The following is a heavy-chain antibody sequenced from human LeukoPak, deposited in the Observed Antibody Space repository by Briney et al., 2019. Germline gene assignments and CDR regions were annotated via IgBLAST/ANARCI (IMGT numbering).Heavy chain of an antibody. CDR1: GGSISSGSYY. D-gene: IGHD5-18*01. V-gene: IGHV4-61*02. J-gene: IGHJ4*02. CDR2: IYTSGST. Sequence: SETLSLTCTVSGGSISSGSYYWSWIRQPAGKGLEWIGRIYTSGSTNYNPSLKSRVTISVDTSKNQFSLKLSSVTAADTAVYYCARAGYSYGYWIFDYWGRGTLVTVSS. CDR3: ARAGYSYGYWIFDY.